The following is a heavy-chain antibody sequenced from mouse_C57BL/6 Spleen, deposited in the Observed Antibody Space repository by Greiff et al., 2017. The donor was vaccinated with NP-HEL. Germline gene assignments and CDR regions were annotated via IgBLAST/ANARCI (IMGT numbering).Heavy chain of an antibody. CDR3: ARREGNSHWYFDV. CDR1: GYTFTSYW. J-gene: IGHJ1*03. D-gene: IGHD2-1*01. Sequence: VQLQQPGAELVRPGSSVKLSCKASGYTFTSYWMDWVKQRPGQGLEWIGNIYPSDSETHYNQKFKDKATLTVDKSSSTAYMQLSSLTSEDSAVYYCARREGNSHWYFDVWGTGTTVTVSS. CDR2: IYPSDSET. V-gene: IGHV1-61*01.